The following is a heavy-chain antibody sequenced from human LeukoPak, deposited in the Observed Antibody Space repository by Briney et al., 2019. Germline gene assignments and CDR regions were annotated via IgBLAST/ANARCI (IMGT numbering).Heavy chain of an antibody. CDR2: IKQDESEK. D-gene: IGHD6-13*01. Sequence: PGGSLRLSCAASGFTFNSYWMGWVRQTPGKGLEWVANIKQDESEKYYVDSVKGRFTISRDNAKNSLFLQMISLRAEDTAVYYCARDKPAAGGGYGSLFDYWGQGTLVTVYS. J-gene: IGHJ4*02. CDR3: ARDKPAAGGGYGSLFDY. V-gene: IGHV3-7*03. CDR1: GFTFNSYW.